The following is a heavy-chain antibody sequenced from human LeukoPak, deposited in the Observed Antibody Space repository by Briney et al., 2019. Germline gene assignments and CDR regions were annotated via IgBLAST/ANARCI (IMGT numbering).Heavy chain of an antibody. Sequence: HAGGSLRLSCAASGFTISSSYMSWVRQAPGKGLEWVSVIYRGESTYYTESVKGRFIISRDSSKNTLYLQMNSLRAEDTAVYYCVREIGNSGNYDWGQGTLVTVSS. V-gene: IGHV3-53*01. CDR1: GFTISSSY. CDR3: VREIGNSGNYD. D-gene: IGHD1-26*01. CDR2: IYRGEST. J-gene: IGHJ4*02.